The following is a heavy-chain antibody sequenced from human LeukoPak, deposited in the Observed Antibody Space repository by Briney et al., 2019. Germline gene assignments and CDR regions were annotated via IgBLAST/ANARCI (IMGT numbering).Heavy chain of an antibody. D-gene: IGHD6-13*01. CDR2: IYSGGST. CDR1: GFTVSTNY. V-gene: IGHV3-53*01. J-gene: IGHJ4*02. Sequence: GGSLRLSCAASGFTVSTNYMSWVRQAPGKGLEWVSVIYSGGSTYYADSVKGRFTISRDNSKNTLYLQMNSLRAEDTAVYYCARAYSSSSRPLSFDYWGQGTLVTVSS. CDR3: ARAYSSSSRPLSFDY.